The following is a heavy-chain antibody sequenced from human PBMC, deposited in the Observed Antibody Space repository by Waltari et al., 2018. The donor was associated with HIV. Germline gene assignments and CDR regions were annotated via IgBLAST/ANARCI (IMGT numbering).Heavy chain of an antibody. D-gene: IGHD3-10*01. Sequence: EVQLLESGGGLGQPGGSLRLSCAASGFTFTVYAMTWGRQAPGKGLEWVSTIRSSGDKTYYADSVKGRFTISRDNSKKTVYLQMNSLRAEDTAVYYCAKDWGEGYKKDSWGQGTQVTVSS. V-gene: IGHV3-23*01. CDR3: AKDWGEGYKKDS. CDR2: IRSSGDKT. CDR1: GFTFTVYA. J-gene: IGHJ4*02.